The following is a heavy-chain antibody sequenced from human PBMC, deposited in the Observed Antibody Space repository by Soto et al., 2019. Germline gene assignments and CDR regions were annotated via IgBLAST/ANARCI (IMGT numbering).Heavy chain of an antibody. V-gene: IGHV4-30-4*08. J-gene: IGHJ6*02. CDR2: IYYSGST. CDR3: ARDLYGMDV. Sequence: LSLTCTVSGGSITSSEYYWAWIRQPPGKGLEWIGYIYYSGSTYYNPSLKSRVTISVDTSKNQFSLKLSSVTAADTAVYYCARDLYGMDVWGQGTTVTVSS. CDR1: GGSITSSEYY.